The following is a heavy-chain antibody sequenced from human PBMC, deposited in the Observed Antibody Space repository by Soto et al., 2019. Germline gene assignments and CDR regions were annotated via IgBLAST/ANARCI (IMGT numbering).Heavy chain of an antibody. Sequence: QVQLVQSGAEVKKPGSSVKVSCKASGGTFTSYSITWVRQAPGQGLEWMGRIIPVLGIVNYAQKFQGRVTITADKSTTTAYMELSSLRSEDTAVYYCAGDGLGTTRRYFDSWGQGTLVPVSS. J-gene: IGHJ4*02. CDR1: GGTFTSYS. CDR3: AGDGLGTTRRYFDS. CDR2: IIPVLGIV. D-gene: IGHD1-1*01. V-gene: IGHV1-69*04.